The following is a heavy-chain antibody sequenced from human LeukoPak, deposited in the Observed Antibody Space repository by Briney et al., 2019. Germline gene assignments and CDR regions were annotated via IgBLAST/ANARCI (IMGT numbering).Heavy chain of an antibody. Sequence: SETLSLTCALYGGSFSVYYWTWIRQPPGKWPEWIGEISHSEGTHYNPSLKSRVTISEDTSKNQFFLNLNSVTAADTAVYYCARGMDAYKTGYWGEGTLVTVSS. CDR3: ARGMDAYKTGY. CDR1: GGSFSVYY. D-gene: IGHD5-24*01. CDR2: ISHSEGT. J-gene: IGHJ4*02. V-gene: IGHV4-34*01.